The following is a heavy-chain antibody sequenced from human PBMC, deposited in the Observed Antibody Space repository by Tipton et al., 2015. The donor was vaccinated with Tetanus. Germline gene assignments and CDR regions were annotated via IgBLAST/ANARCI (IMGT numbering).Heavy chain of an antibody. CDR2: ITSSSSTI. J-gene: IGHJ6*03. D-gene: IGHD6-19*01. CDR3: AKAPRPLPLAGPPPDDYYYMDV. Sequence: SLRLSCAASGFTFSSYNMNWVRQAPGKGLEWVSYITSSSSTIYYADSVKGRFTISRDNAKNSLYLQMNSLRDDDTAVYYCAKAPRPLPLAGPPPDDYYYMDVWGKGTTVTVSS. CDR1: GFTFSSYN. V-gene: IGHV3-48*02.